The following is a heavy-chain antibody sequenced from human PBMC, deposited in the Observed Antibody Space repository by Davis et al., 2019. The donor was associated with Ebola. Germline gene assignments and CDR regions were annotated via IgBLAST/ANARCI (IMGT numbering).Heavy chain of an antibody. CDR3: ARQFSGSSSSWFDP. CDR2: IYYSGST. J-gene: IGHJ5*02. D-gene: IGHD6-6*01. V-gene: IGHV4-59*08. CDR1: CGPTSSYY. Sequence: PAGSLTLSCTVSCGPTSSYYLSWIRHAPGKGLEWIGYIYYSGSTNYNPALKSRVTISVDTSKNQFSLKLSSVTAADTAVYYCARQFSGSSSSWFDPWGQGTLVTVSS.